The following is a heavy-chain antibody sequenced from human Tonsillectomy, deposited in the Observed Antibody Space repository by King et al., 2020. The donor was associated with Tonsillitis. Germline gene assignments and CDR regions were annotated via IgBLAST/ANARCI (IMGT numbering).Heavy chain of an antibody. CDR3: AKRNAKQQLFYYVEH. CDR1: QFTFSSYA. D-gene: IGHD6-13*01. V-gene: IGHV3-23*04. Sequence: VQLVESGGGLVQPGGSLRLSCAASQFTFSSYAMSWVRQAPGKGLEWVSILGLSGSAYCADPVKWRFTISRDNSQNTLYLEMNSLRAEDTAVYYCAKRNAKQQLFYYVEHWGQGTLVTVSS. J-gene: IGHJ4*02. CDR2: ILGLSGSA.